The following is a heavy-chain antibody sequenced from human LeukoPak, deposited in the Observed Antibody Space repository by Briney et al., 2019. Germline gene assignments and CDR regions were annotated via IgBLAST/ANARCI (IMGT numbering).Heavy chain of an antibody. V-gene: IGHV3-7*03. CDR3: ARGGGLDV. D-gene: IGHD3-16*01. J-gene: IGHJ6*02. Sequence: PGGSQRLSSAASGFTFSSYWMNWARQAPGKGLEWVASINHNGNVNYYVDSVKGRFTISRDNAKNSLYLQMSNLRVEDTAVYFCARGGGLDVWGQGATVTVSS. CDR2: INHNGNVN. CDR1: GFTFSSYW.